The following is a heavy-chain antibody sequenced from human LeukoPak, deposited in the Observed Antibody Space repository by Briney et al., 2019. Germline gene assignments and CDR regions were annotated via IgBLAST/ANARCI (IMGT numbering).Heavy chain of an antibody. D-gene: IGHD2-2*01. Sequence: GESLKISCKCSGYSFTSYWIGWVRQMPGKGLEWMGIIYPGDSDTRYSPSFQGQVTISVDKSISTAYLQWSSLKASDTAIYYCAKIDRQYCSRTSCYALDYWGQGTQVTVSS. CDR1: GYSFTSYW. CDR3: AKIDRQYCSRTSCYALDY. V-gene: IGHV5-51*01. CDR2: IYPGDSDT. J-gene: IGHJ4*02.